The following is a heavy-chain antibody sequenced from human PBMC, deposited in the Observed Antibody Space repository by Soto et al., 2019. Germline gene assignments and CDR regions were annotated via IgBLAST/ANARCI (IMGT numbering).Heavy chain of an antibody. Sequence: QVQLVQSGAEVKKPGSSVKVSCRGSGGTFSSYTVTCVRQAPGQGLEWMGRSIPILGIANYAQKFQGRVTITADKPTSTAYMELRSLRSEDTAVYYCARSDDIRYFDLNVCYYYYMDVWGKGTTVTVSS. CDR1: GGTFSSYT. CDR2: SIPILGIA. CDR3: ARSDDIRYFDLNVCYYYYMDV. D-gene: IGHD3-9*01. V-gene: IGHV1-69*02. J-gene: IGHJ6*03.